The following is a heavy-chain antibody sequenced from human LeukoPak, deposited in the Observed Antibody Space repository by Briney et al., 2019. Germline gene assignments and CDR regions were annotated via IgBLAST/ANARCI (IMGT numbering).Heavy chain of an antibody. V-gene: IGHV3-23*01. CDR2: INDSGDNT. CDR3: AKGSGDDTDFDC. J-gene: IGHJ4*02. Sequence: GGSLGLSCAVSGFTFSTYVMSWVGQAPGTGREWVSGINDSGDNTYYADSVKGRYTISSDKSKNTVYLQMNSLRDEDTAVYYCAKGSGDDTDFDCLVQGTLVGDSS. D-gene: IGHD1-1*01. CDR1: GFTFSTYV.